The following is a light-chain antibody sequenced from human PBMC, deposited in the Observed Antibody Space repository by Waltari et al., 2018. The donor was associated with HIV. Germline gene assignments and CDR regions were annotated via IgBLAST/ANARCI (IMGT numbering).Light chain of an antibody. Sequence: QSALTQPASVSGSPGQSITISCTGTSNDVGRYNSVSWYQQHPGKTSKLMIYEVSTRPSGVSNRFSGSKSGNTASLTFSGRQAEDEADYYCSSYTNDSTLVFGGGTKLTVL. CDR1: SNDVGRYNS. CDR2: EVS. V-gene: IGLV2-14*01. J-gene: IGLJ2*01. CDR3: SSYTNDSTLV.